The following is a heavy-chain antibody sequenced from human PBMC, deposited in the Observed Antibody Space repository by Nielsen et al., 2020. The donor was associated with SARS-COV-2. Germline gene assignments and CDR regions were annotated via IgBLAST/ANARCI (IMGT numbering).Heavy chain of an antibody. D-gene: IGHD3-10*01. CDR2: INHSGST. V-gene: IGHV4-34*01. CDR1: GGPFSGYY. CDR3: ARAAFLHNGVRGVIGAFDI. J-gene: IGHJ3*02. Sequence: ETLSLTCAVYGGPFSGYYWSWIRQPPGKGLEWIGEINHSGSTNYNPSLKSRVTISVDTSKNQFSLKLSSVTAADTAVYYCARAAFLHNGVRGVIGAFDIWGQGTMVTVSS.